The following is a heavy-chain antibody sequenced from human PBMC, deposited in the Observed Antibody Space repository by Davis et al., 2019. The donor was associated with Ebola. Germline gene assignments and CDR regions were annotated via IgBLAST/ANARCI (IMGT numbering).Heavy chain of an antibody. CDR2: INHSGST. CDR1: GGSFSGYY. J-gene: IGHJ4*02. V-gene: IGHV4-34*01. Sequence: SETLSLTCAVYGGSFSGYYWSWIRQPPGKGLEWIGEINHSGSTNYNPSLKSRVTISVDTSKNQFSLKLSSVTAADTAVYYCARHGPYYDFWSGYYSLPLDYWGQGTLVTVSS. CDR3: ARHGPYYDFWSGYYSLPLDY. D-gene: IGHD3-3*01.